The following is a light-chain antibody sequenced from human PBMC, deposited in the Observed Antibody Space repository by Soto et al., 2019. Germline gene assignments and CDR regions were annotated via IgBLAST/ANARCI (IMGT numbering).Light chain of an antibody. CDR2: AAS. J-gene: IGKJ1*01. CDR1: QTISRY. Sequence: DIQMTQSPSSLSASVGDRVTITCRASQTISRYLNWYQLKSGKAPKLLIYAASSLQSEVPSRFSGSGSGTDFTLTISSLQPEDFATYSCQQSYSTPPTFGQGTKVDIK. CDR3: QQSYSTPPT. V-gene: IGKV1-39*01.